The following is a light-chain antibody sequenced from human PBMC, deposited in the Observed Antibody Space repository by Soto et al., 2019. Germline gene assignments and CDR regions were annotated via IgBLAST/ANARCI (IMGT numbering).Light chain of an antibody. J-gene: IGLJ1*01. CDR1: SSNIGANYD. CDR2: GNS. CDR3: QSYDNTLSARDV. V-gene: IGLV1-40*01. Sequence: QAVVTQPPSVSGAPGQRVTISCTGSSSNIGANYDVHWYQQRPGTAPKLLIFGNSNRPSGVPDRFSGSKSGTSASLAITGLQADDEGDYYCQSYDNTLSARDVFGTGTKLTVL.